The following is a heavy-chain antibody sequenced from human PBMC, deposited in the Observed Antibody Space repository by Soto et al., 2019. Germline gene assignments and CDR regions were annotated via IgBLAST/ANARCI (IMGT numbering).Heavy chain of an antibody. CDR2: ILPILGIE. Sequence: SVKVSCKASGGTFSSYTLSWVRQAPGQVLEWMGRILPILGIENYAQKFQGRVTITADKSTGTAYMELTSLRSEDSAVYYCAHLPSGYCNDNKCGYWGQGTLVTVSS. D-gene: IGHD2-15*01. V-gene: IGHV1-69*02. CDR1: GGTFSSYT. J-gene: IGHJ4*02. CDR3: AHLPSGYCNDNKCGY.